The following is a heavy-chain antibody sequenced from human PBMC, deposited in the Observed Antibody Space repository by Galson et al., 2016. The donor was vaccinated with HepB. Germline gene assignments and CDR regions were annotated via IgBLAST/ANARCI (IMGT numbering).Heavy chain of an antibody. CDR3: VSDHSVVPTTAYNWFDP. D-gene: IGHD4-23*01. Sequence: SLRLSCAASGFAFSSHWMHWVRQVPGKGLVWVSRVDSDGSTSDYADSVKGRFTIPRDNAKNTLYLQMNSLRAEDTAVYFCVSDHSVVPTTAYNWFDPWGRGTLVTVPS. J-gene: IGHJ5*02. CDR1: GFAFSSHW. V-gene: IGHV3-74*01. CDR2: VDSDGSTS.